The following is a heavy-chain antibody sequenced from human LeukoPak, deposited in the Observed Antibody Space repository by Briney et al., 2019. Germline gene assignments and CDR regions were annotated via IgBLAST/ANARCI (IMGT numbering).Heavy chain of an antibody. J-gene: IGHJ4*02. CDR2: IYHSGGT. V-gene: IGHV4-59*01. D-gene: IGHD3-10*01. Sequence: PSETLSLTCTVSGGSINDASWNWIRQPPGQGLERIGYIYHSGGTNYNPSLKSRVSISLDTSKNQFSLKLSSVTAADTAVYYCARVGTYYRSLDSWGQGTLVTVSS. CDR3: ARVGTYYRSLDS. CDR1: GGSINDAS.